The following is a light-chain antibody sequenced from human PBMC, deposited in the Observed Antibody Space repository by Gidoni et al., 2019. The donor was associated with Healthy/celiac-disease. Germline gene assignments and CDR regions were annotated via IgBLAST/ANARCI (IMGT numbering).Light chain of an antibody. CDR2: AAS. Sequence: IQMTQSPSSLSASVGDRVTITCRASQSISSYLNWYQQKPGKAPKLLIYAASSLQSGVPSRFSCSGSGTDFTLTISSLQPEDFATYYCQQSYSTPPTFGGGTKVEIK. V-gene: IGKV1-39*01. CDR1: QSISSY. J-gene: IGKJ4*01. CDR3: QQSYSTPPT.